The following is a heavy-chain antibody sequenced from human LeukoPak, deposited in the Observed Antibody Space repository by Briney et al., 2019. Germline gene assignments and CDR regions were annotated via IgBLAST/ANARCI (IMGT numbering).Heavy chain of an antibody. V-gene: IGHV1-2*02. CDR1: GYTFTGYY. Sequence: GASVKVSCKASGYTFTGYYMHWVRQAPGQGLEWMGWINPNSGGINYAQKFQGRVTMTRDTSISTAYMELSRLRSDDTAVYYCAGVRIAAARTGAYMDVWGKGTTVTVSS. CDR3: AGVRIAAARTGAYMDV. CDR2: INPNSGGI. D-gene: IGHD6-13*01. J-gene: IGHJ6*03.